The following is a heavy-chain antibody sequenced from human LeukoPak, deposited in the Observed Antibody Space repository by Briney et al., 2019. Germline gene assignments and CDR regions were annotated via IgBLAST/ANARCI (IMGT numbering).Heavy chain of an antibody. Sequence: ASVKVSCKTPGYTFTTYHINWVRQATGQGLEWLGWMNPYNGDRGYAQKFQGRLSITSDTSISTAYMELSSLKSDDTAVYFCARTTSLTASGYDCWGQGTLVTVSS. V-gene: IGHV1-8*03. J-gene: IGHJ4*02. CDR2: MNPYNGDR. CDR1: GYTFTTYH. CDR3: ARTTSLTASGYDC. D-gene: IGHD4-17*01.